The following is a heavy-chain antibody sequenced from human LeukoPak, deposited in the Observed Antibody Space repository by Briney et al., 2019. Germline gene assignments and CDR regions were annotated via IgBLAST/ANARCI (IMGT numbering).Heavy chain of an antibody. CDR2: INQDGSER. Sequence: GGSLRLSCVASGFTFSTYWMTWVRQAPGKGLEWVASINQDGSERYYVDSVRGRFTISRDNAKKSLYLQMNSLRAEDTAVFYCARGNWDYHFDFRGQGTLVTVSS. D-gene: IGHD1-7*01. V-gene: IGHV3-7*01. CDR3: ARGNWDYHFDF. CDR1: GFTFSTYW. J-gene: IGHJ4*02.